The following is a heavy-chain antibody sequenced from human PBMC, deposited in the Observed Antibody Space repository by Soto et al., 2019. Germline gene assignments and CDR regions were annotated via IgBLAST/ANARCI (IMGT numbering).Heavy chain of an antibody. CDR1: GGTFSSYA. CDR2: IIPIFGTA. V-gene: IGHV1-69*13. J-gene: IGHJ6*02. Sequence: SVKVSCKASGGTFSSYAISWVRQAPGQGLEWMGGIIPIFGTANYAQKFQGRVTITADESTSTAYMELSSLRSEDTAVYYCARYGSGSYYAYYYYGMDVWGQGTTVTVSS. CDR3: ARYGSGSYYAYYYYGMDV. D-gene: IGHD3-10*01.